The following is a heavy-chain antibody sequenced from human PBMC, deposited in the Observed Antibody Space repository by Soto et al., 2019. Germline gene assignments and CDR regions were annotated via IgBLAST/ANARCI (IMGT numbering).Heavy chain of an antibody. Sequence: ASVKVSCKASGYSFSFYGINWVRQAPGQGLEWMGWINPSDGNSNFAQKFVDRVTMTTATSTNTVFMELSSLKSEDTAIYYCARGGHVVVVTAAFDYWGQGTLVTVSS. V-gene: IGHV1-18*01. J-gene: IGHJ4*02. CDR1: GYSFSFYG. CDR2: INPSDGNS. D-gene: IGHD2-21*02. CDR3: ARGGHVVVVTAAFDY.